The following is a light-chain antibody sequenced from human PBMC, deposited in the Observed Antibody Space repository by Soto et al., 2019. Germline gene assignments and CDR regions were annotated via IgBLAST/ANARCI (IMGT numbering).Light chain of an antibody. Sequence: ILTASPGGVATLSGGAAQDVSRYLAWYQLRPGRPPKLLIYDVSTRATGVPARFSGSGSGTEFTLTISSLQSEDFALYYCQQYNNWPCTFGQGTRL. CDR3: QQYNNWPCT. J-gene: IGKJ1*01. CDR2: DVS. V-gene: IGKV3-15*01. CDR1: QDVSRY.